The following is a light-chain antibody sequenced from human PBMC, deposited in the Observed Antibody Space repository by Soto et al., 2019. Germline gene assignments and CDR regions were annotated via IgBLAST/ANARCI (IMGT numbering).Light chain of an antibody. Sequence: IMMTQSPATLSVSLGERATLSCRAGQTIYSNVAWYQQRPGQAPRLLIYGASTRATGIPARFSGRGSGTEFILTISSLQSEDFAVYYCQQYNNWPPWTFGQGTKVDIK. CDR1: QTIYSN. V-gene: IGKV3-15*01. CDR3: QQYNNWPPWT. J-gene: IGKJ1*01. CDR2: GAS.